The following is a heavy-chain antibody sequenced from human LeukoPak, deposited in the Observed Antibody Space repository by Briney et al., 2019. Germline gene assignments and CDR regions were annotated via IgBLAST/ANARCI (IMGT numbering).Heavy chain of an antibody. Sequence: GASVKVSCKASGGTFSNSANSWVRQAPGPPREWTGWINPNSGGTNYAQKFQGRVTMTRDTSISTAYMELSRLRSDDTAVYYCARLYSSSWYRSDYWGQGTLVTVSS. CDR1: GGTFSNSA. CDR3: ARLYSSSWYRSDY. CDR2: INPNSGGT. D-gene: IGHD6-13*01. V-gene: IGHV1-2*02. J-gene: IGHJ4*02.